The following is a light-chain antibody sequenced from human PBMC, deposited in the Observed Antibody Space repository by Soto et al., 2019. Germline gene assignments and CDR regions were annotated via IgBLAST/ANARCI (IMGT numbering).Light chain of an antibody. Sequence: AIRMTQSPSSFSASTGDRVTITCRASQGISSYLACYQQKPGKAPKLLIYAASTLQSGVPSRFSGGGSGTDFTLTVSCLQSEDFATYYCQQYYSYPITFGQGTRLEIK. CDR2: AAS. CDR1: QGISSY. V-gene: IGKV1-8*01. J-gene: IGKJ5*01. CDR3: QQYYSYPIT.